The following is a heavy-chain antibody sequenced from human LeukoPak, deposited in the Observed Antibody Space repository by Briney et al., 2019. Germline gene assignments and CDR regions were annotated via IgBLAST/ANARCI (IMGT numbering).Heavy chain of an antibody. CDR1: GGSISSYY. CDR2: IYYSGST. J-gene: IGHJ4*02. V-gene: IGHV4-59*01. Sequence: SETLSLTCTVSGGSISSYYWSWIRQPPGKGLEWIGYIYYSGSTNYNPSLKSRVTISVDTSKNQFSLKLSSVTAADTAVYYCARGPPGWLDYWGQGTLVTVSS. CDR3: ARGPPGWLDY.